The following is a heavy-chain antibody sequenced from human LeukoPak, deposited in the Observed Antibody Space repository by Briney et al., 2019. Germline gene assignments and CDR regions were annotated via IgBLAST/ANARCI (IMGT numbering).Heavy chain of an antibody. V-gene: IGHV5-51*01. CDR2: IYPGDSDT. Sequence: GESLKISCKGSEYSFTSYWIGWVRQMPGKGLEWMGTIYPGDSDTRYSPSFQGQVTISANKSISTAYLQWSSLKASDTAMYYCARIHSSGWYPIDYWGQGTLVTVSS. D-gene: IGHD6-19*01. CDR1: EYSFTSYW. J-gene: IGHJ4*02. CDR3: ARIHSSGWYPIDY.